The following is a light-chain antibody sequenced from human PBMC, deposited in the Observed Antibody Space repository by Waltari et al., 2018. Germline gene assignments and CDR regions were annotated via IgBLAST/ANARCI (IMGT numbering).Light chain of an antibody. CDR1: SSDVGIYRF. CDR2: EVS. Sequence: QSALTQPASVSGSPGQSITISCTGTSSDVGIYRFVSWYQQHPGKAPKLLIYEVSNRSSGCSTRFSGSKSCNTASLTISVLQAEHEAEYYCSSYTTSTSYVVFGGGTKLTVL. CDR3: SSYTTSTSYVV. J-gene: IGLJ2*01. V-gene: IGLV2-14*01.